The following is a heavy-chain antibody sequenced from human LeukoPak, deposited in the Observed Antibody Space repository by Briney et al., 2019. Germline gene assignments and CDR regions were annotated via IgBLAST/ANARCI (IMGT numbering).Heavy chain of an antibody. V-gene: IGHV3-23*01. CDR2: ISGTGRST. Sequence: RSRAAPALTRSRDDFWVVPVSPKKRLEWGSAISGTGRSTYYADSVEGRFTISRDNSKSTPYLQMNSLRAEDTAVYYCAKERWQLWSQFDYWGQGTLVTVSS. CDR3: AKERWQLWSQFDY. D-gene: IGHD5-18*01. CDR1: ALTRSRDD. J-gene: IGHJ4*02.